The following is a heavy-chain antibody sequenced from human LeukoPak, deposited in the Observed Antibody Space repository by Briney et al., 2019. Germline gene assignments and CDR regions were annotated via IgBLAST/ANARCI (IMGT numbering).Heavy chain of an antibody. Sequence: PGGSLRLSCAASGFTFSSYWVHWVRQAPGKGLVWVSDINSDGSSTNYADSVKGRFTISRDNAKNTLYLQMNSLRAEDTAVYYCARGADSNGYAVLDYWGQGTLVTVSS. D-gene: IGHD3-22*01. CDR2: INSDGSST. V-gene: IGHV3-74*01. CDR1: GFTFSSYW. J-gene: IGHJ4*02. CDR3: ARGADSNGYAVLDY.